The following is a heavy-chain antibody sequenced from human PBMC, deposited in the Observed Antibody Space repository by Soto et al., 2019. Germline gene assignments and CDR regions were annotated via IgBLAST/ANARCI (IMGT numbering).Heavy chain of an antibody. CDR2: IIPIFGTA. D-gene: IGHD2-2*01. CDR1: GGTFSSYA. Sequence: QVQLVQSGAEVKKPGSSVKVSCKASGGTFSSYAISWVRQAPGQGLEWMGGIIPIFGTANYAQKFQGRVTITADESTSTAYMELSSLRSEDTAVYYCARQDLRGYCSSTSCPFYYCMDVWGQGTTVTVSS. J-gene: IGHJ6*02. V-gene: IGHV1-69*01. CDR3: ARQDLRGYCSSTSCPFYYCMDV.